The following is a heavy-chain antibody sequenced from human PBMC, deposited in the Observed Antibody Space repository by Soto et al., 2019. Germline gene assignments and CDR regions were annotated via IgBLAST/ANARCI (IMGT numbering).Heavy chain of an antibody. J-gene: IGHJ3*02. CDR2: IYRGGDT. CDR1: VFTVSYNY. CDR3: ARGMYGSGSYYIGDAFDM. Sequence: PGGSLRLSCAVSVFTVSYNYMNWVRQAPGKGLEWVSVIYRGGDTFYADSVKGRFTISRDNSKNTLYLQMNSLRAEDTAVYYCARGMYGSGSYYIGDAFDMWGQGTMVTVSS. V-gene: IGHV3-53*01. D-gene: IGHD3-10*01.